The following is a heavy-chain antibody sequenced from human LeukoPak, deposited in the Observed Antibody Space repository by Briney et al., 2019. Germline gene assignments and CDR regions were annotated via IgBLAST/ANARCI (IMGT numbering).Heavy chain of an antibody. CDR1: GYTFTGYY. CDR2: INPNSGGT. J-gene: IGHJ4*02. CDR3: ARGNLIAAPDY. V-gene: IGHV1-2*06. Sequence: ASVKVSCKASGYTFTGYYMHWVRQAPGQGPEWMGRINPNSGGTNYAQKFQGGVTMTRDTSISTAYMELSRLRSDDTAVYYCARGNLIAAPDYWGQGTLVTVSS. D-gene: IGHD6-6*01.